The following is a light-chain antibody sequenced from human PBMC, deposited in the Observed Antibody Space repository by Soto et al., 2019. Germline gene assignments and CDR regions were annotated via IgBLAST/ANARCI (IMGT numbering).Light chain of an antibody. J-gene: IGKJ1*01. CDR1: QTISSW. V-gene: IGKV1-5*03. CDR2: KAS. Sequence: DIQMTQSPSTLSASVVERVTITCRASQTISSWLAWYQQKPGKAPKVLIYKASNLKSGVPSRFSGSGTGTQFTLTISSLQPDDFATYYCQQYNSYSWTFGQGTKVDI. CDR3: QQYNSYSWT.